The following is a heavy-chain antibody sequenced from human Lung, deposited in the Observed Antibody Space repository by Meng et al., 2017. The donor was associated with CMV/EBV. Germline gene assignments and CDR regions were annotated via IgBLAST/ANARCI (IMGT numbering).Heavy chain of an antibody. Sequence: GGSLRLXCAASGFTFSSYDMHWVRQVTGKGLEWVSGVGTEDDAYYRDSVKGRFTISRENGMNSMYLQMDSLTVGDTAIYYCARGSGVNMFRGAIGPFDSWGLGKXVXVSS. CDR2: VGTEDDA. J-gene: IGHJ4*02. CDR1: GFTFSSYD. D-gene: IGHD3-10*01. CDR3: ARGSGVNMFRGAIGPFDS. V-gene: IGHV3-13*01.